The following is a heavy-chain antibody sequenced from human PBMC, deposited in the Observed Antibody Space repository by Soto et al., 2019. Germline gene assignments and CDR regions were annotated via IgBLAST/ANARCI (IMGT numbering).Heavy chain of an antibody. V-gene: IGHV4-59*01. CDR3: ARDRTTLYYYGMDV. J-gene: IGHJ6*02. Sequence: PSETLSLTCTVSGGSISSYYWSWIRQPPGKGLEWIGYIYYSGSTNYNPSLKSRVTISVDTSKNQFSLKLSSVTAADTAVYYCARDRTTLYYYGMDVWGQGTTVTVSS. CDR2: IYYSGST. CDR1: GGSISSYY. D-gene: IGHD4-17*01.